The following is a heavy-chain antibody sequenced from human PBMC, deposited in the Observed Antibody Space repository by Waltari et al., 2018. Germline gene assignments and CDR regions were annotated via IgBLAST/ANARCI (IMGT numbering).Heavy chain of an antibody. CDR1: GFAFDNFY. CDR3: ATYGQSPRNDQ. J-gene: IGHJ1*01. Sequence: EVQLLESGGGLEQPGGSLRLSCAASGFAFDNFYMTWGRQAPGRGLEVVSAIKDSGATTYYADSVKGRFTISRDNYKKMLYLQMSSLRVDDTAVYYCATYGQSPRNDQWGQGTQLTVSS. D-gene: IGHD2-2*01. V-gene: IGHV3-23*01. CDR2: IKDSGATT.